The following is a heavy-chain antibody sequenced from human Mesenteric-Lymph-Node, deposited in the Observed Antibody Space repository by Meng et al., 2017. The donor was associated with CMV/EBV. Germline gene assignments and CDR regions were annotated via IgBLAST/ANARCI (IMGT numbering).Heavy chain of an antibody. V-gene: IGHV3-23*01. D-gene: IGHD4-17*01. CDR2: LSGSGGNT. CDR1: GFTFSSQA. J-gene: IGHJ3*01. Sequence: GGSLRLSCATSGFTFSSQAMSWVRQAPGKGVEWVSALSGSGGNTYIADSVKGRFTISRDNYKNTLYLQMNSVRAEDTAVYYCANDMYGRLLDAFDVWGQGTMVTVSS. CDR3: ANDMYGRLLDAFDV.